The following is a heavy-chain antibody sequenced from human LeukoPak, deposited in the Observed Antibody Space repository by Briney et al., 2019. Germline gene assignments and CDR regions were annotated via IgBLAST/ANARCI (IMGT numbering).Heavy chain of an antibody. J-gene: IGHJ5*02. V-gene: IGHV3-48*04. D-gene: IGHD2-15*01. CDR1: GLTFSSHN. Sequence: TGRSLRLSCAASGLTFSSHNMVWVRQPPGKGLEWISYISNSSITMYYADSVKGRFTISRDNAKNSLYLQMNSLRAEDTAVYYCARDGGFCSGGFCYRLFDPWGQGTLVTVSS. CDR2: ISNSSITM. CDR3: ARDGGFCSGGFCYRLFDP.